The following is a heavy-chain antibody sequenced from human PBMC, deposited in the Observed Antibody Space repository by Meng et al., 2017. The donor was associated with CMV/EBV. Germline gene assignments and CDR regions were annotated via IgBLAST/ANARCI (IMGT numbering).Heavy chain of an antibody. CDR2: ISSSSSTI. J-gene: IGHJ6*02. CDR3: AREDIVVVPAASYYGMDV. D-gene: IGHD2-2*01. V-gene: IGHV3-48*04. Sequence: GGSLRLSCAASGFTFSSYSMNWVSQAPGKGLEWVSYISSSSSTIYYADSVKGRFTISRDNAKNSLYLQMNSLRAEDTAVYYCAREDIVVVPAASYYGMDVWGQGTTVTVSS. CDR1: GFTFSSYS.